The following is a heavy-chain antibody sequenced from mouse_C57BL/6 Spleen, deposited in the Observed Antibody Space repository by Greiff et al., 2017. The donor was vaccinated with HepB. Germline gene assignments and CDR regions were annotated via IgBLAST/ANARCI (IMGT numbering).Heavy chain of an antibody. V-gene: IGHV5-4*01. CDR2: ISDGGSYT. D-gene: IGHD2-4*01. CDR1: GFTFSSYA. CDR3: AREDDYDGEAY. J-gene: IGHJ3*01. Sequence: EVQRVESGGGLVKPGGSLKLSCAASGFTFSSYAMSWVRQTPEKRLEWVATISDGGSYTYYPDNVKGRFTISRDNAKNNLYLQMSHLKSEDTAMYYCAREDDYDGEAYWGQGTLVTVSA.